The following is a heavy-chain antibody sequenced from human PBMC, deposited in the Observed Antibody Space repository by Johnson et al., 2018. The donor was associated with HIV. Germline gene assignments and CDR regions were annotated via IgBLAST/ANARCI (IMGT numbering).Heavy chain of an antibody. V-gene: IGHV3-74*01. CDR3: ARDGGRGDFDI. CDR1: GFTFSHYW. D-gene: IGHD3-16*01. Sequence: VQLVESGGGLIQPGGSLRLSCVVSGFTFSHYWMEWVRQAPGEGLVWVSRINADGSRTTYADSVKGRFTISRDNAKNTLYLEMNGLRADDTAVYYCARDGGRGDFDIWGHGTRVSVSS. J-gene: IGHJ3*02. CDR2: INADGSRT.